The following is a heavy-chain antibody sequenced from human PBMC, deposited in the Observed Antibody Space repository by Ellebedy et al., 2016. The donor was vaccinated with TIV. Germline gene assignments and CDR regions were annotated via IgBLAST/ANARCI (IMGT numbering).Heavy chain of an antibody. J-gene: IGHJ4*02. V-gene: IGHV4-4*07. CDR3: ARDYRESRGFLDS. CDR2: IYSSGTT. CDR1: GGSISSYY. D-gene: IGHD3-16*02. Sequence: MPSETLSLTCSVSGGSISSYYCSWIRPPAGKGLEWIGRIYSSGTTTYNPALKSRVSMSVDTSKNQFSLRLSSVTAADTAVYYCARDYRESRGFLDSWGQGTLVTVSS.